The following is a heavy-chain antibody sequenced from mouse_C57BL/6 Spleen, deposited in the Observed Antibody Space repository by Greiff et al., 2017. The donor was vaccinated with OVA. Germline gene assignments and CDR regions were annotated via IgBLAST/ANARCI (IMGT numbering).Heavy chain of an antibody. Sequence: QVQLQQPGAELVKPGASVKLSCKASGYTFTSYWMHWVKQRPGQGLEWIGMIHPNSGSTNYNEKFKSKATLTVDKSSSTAYMQLSSLTSEDSAVYYCARKGSFSYYFDYWGQGTTLTVSS. CDR3: ARKGSFSYYFDY. CDR1: GYTFTSYW. V-gene: IGHV1-64*01. J-gene: IGHJ2*01. CDR2: IHPNSGST.